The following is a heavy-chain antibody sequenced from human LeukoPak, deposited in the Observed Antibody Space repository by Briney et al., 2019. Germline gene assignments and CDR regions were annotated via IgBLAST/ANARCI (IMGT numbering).Heavy chain of an antibody. CDR2: TYYSGKT. J-gene: IGHJ6*03. CDR1: GGSISNTNYY. V-gene: IGHV4-39*07. CDR3: ASGPPSGHRGFYYFYMDV. D-gene: IGHD5-12*01. Sequence: SETLSLTCTVSGGSISNTNYYWVWIRQPPGKGLEWIGSTYYSGKTFYRSSLKSRVTISLDTSKNQFSLKLRSVTAADTAVYYCASGPPSGHRGFYYFYMDVWGKGTTVTVSS.